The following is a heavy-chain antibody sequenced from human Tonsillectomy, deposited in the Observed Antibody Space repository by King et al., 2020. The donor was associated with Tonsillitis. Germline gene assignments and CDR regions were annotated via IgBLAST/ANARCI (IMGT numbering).Heavy chain of an antibody. D-gene: IGHD5-18*01. V-gene: IGHV3-9*01. CDR2: ISWNSGSI. J-gene: IGHJ4*02. Sequence: VQLVESGGGLVQPGRSLRLSCAASGFIFDDYAMHWVRQAPGKGLEWVSGISWNSGSIGYADSVKGRFTISRDNAKNSLYLQMNSLRAEDTALYYCAKDRGYSYGTTNFDYWGQGPLVTVSS. CDR1: GFIFDDYA. CDR3: AKDRGYSYGTTNFDY.